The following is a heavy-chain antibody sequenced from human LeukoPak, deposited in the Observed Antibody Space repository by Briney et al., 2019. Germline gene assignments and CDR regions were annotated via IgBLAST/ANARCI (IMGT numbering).Heavy chain of an antibody. CDR2: IYSSDNT. D-gene: IGHD3-16*01. CDR1: GFTVSGNY. Sequence: GGSLRLSCAASGFTVSGNYMSWVRQAPGKGLEWVSVIYSSDNTYYIDSVKGRFTISRDNSKNTLYLQMNSLRAEDTAVYYCAGRRVLDASFDYWGQGTLVTVSS. V-gene: IGHV3-66*02. CDR3: AGRRVLDASFDY. J-gene: IGHJ4*02.